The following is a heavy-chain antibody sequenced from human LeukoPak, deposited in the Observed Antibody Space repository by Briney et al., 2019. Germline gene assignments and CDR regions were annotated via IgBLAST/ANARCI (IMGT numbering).Heavy chain of an antibody. CDR1: GSSFTNYW. D-gene: IGHD6-19*01. CDR2: IYPGDSDT. V-gene: IGHV5-51*01. J-gene: IGHJ5*02. Sequence: GESLRISCQVFGSSFTNYWIGWVRQIPEKGLEWMGIIYPGDSDTRYSPSFQGQVTISTDKSLNTAYLQWSSLKASDTAMYYCARGGSSGWYFWFDPWGQRTLVTVSS. CDR3: ARGGSSGWYFWFDP.